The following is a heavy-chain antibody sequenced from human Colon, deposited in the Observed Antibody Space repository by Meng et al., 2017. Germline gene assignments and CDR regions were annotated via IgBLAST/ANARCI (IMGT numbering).Heavy chain of an antibody. CDR3: ASGFYDGHGYYVGGD. CDR1: GFTFSGHS. D-gene: IGHD3-10*02. CDR2: INYDGSRK. Sequence: GGSLRLSCAASGFTFSGHSMNWVRQAPGKGLQWVAVINYDGSRKFYADSAKGRFTISRDNSKDTLFLQMNSLSVEDTAVYYCASGFYDGHGYYVGGDWGQGTLVTVSS. V-gene: IGHV3-30*04. J-gene: IGHJ4*02.